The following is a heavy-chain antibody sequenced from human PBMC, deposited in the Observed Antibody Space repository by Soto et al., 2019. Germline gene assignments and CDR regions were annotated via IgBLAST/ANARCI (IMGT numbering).Heavy chain of an antibody. D-gene: IGHD2-15*01. CDR2: VSIGGST. CDR1: GFTFSSYA. CDR3: ANRRGAGGHFDY. J-gene: IGHJ4*02. Sequence: DVQLLESGGGLVQPEGSLRLSCAASGFTFSSYAMGWVRQGPGKGLEWVAVVSIGGSTHYADSVRGRVTISRDNSKNTLSLQLNSLTAEDTAVYFCANRRGAGGHFDYWGQGALVTVSS. V-gene: IGHV3-23*01.